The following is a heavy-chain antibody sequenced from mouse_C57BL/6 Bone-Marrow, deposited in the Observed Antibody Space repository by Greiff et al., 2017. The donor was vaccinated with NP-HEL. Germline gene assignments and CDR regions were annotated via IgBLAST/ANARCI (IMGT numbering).Heavy chain of an antibody. V-gene: IGHV1-18*01. CDR3: ARYGKPYFDY. CDR2: INPNNGGT. D-gene: IGHD1-1*01. CDR1: GYTFTDYN. J-gene: IGHJ2*01. Sequence: EVQLQESGPELVKPGASVKIPCKASGYTFTDYNMDWVKQSHGKSLEWIGDINPNNGGTNYNQKFKGKATLTVDKSSSTAYMELRSLTSEDTAVYYCARYGKPYFDYWGQGTTLTVSS.